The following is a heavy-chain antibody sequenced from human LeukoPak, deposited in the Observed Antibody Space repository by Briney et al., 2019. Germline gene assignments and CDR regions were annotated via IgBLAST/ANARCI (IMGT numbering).Heavy chain of an antibody. D-gene: IGHD3-22*01. V-gene: IGHV4-38-2*02. J-gene: IGHJ4*02. CDR3: ARVTGYMIEDYFDY. Sequence: SETLSLTCTVSGYSISSGYYWGWIRQPPGKGLEWIGSIYHSGSTYYNPSLKSRVTISVDTSKNQFSLKLSSVTAADTAVYYCARVTGYMIEDYFDYWGQGTLVTVSS. CDR2: IYHSGST. CDR1: GYSISSGYY.